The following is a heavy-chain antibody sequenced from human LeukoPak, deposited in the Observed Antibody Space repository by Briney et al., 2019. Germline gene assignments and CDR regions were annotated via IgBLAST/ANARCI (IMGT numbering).Heavy chain of an antibody. CDR3: ARMGRIVGATTVDY. CDR2: IYTSGST. Sequence: SETLSLTCTVSGGSISSYYWSWVRQPAGKGLEWIGRIYTSGSTNYNPSLKSRVTMSVDTSKNQFSLKLSSVTAADTAVYYCARMGRIVGATTVDYWGQGTLVTVSS. J-gene: IGHJ4*02. V-gene: IGHV4-4*07. CDR1: GGSISSYY. D-gene: IGHD1-26*01.